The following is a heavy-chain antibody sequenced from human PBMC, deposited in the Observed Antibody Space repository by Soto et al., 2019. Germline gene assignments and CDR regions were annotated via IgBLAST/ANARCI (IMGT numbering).Heavy chain of an antibody. CDR2: ISAYNGNT. V-gene: IGHV1-18*01. CDR1: GYTFTSYG. D-gene: IGHD2-2*02. Sequence: VASVKVSCKASGYTFTSYGISWVRQAPGQGLEWMGWISAYNGNTNYAQKLQGRVTMTTDTSTSTAYMELRSLRSDDTAVYYCARAGYCISTSCYTANYYYYGMDVWGQGTTVTVSS. CDR3: ARAGYCISTSCYTANYYYYGMDV. J-gene: IGHJ6*02.